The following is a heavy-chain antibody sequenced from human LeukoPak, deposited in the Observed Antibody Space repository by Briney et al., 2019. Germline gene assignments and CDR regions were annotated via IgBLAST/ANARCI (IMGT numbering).Heavy chain of an antibody. CDR3: ARSGRGIAARPVYYYYYMDV. V-gene: IGHV1-69*05. CDR2: IIPIFGTA. CDR1: GGTFSSYA. J-gene: IGHJ6*03. Sequence: SVKVSCKASGGTFSSYAISWVRRAPGQGLEWMGGIIPIFGTANYAQKFQGRVTITTDESTSTAYMELSSLRSEDTAVYYCARSGRGIAARPVYYYYYMDVWGKGTTVTVSS. D-gene: IGHD6-6*01.